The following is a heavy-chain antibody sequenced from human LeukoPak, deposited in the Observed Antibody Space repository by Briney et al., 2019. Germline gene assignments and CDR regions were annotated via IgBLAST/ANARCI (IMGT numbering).Heavy chain of an antibody. Sequence: SETLSLTCTVSGGSISSSSYYWGWIRQPPGKGLEWIGSIYYSGSTYYNPSLKSRVTISVDTSKNQFSLKLSSVTAADTAVYYCARIVVGILTGSGFFDPWGQGTLVTVSS. CDR1: GGSISSSSYY. V-gene: IGHV4-39*07. D-gene: IGHD3-9*01. CDR2: IYYSGST. CDR3: ARIVVGILTGSGFFDP. J-gene: IGHJ5*02.